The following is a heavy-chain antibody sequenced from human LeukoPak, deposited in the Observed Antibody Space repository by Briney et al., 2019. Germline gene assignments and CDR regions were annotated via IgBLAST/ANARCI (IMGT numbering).Heavy chain of an antibody. CDR1: GFTFSSYW. V-gene: IGHV3-74*01. D-gene: IGHD4/OR15-4a*01. Sequence: GGSLRLSCGASGFTFSSYWMHWVRQAPGKGLVWVSRINNDGSSTSYADSVQGRFTISRDNSKNTLYLQMNSLRAEDTAVYYCARRAGAYSHPYDYWGQGTLVTVSS. J-gene: IGHJ4*02. CDR2: INNDGSST. CDR3: ARRAGAYSHPYDY.